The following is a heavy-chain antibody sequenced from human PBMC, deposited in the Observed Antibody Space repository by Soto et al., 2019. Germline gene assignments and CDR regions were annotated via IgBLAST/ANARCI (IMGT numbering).Heavy chain of an antibody. CDR1: GFTFSSFA. D-gene: IGHD2-15*01. Sequence: QVQLVESGGGVVQPGRSLRLSCAASGFTFSSFAMHWVRQAPGKGLEWVAVISYNAINDYYADSVKGRFTISRDNSKNTLYLQMNSLRAEDTAVYYCAKADKGWEILYDYGMDVWGQGTTVNVSS. CDR3: AKADKGWEILYDYGMDV. J-gene: IGHJ6*02. V-gene: IGHV3-30*18. CDR2: ISYNAIND.